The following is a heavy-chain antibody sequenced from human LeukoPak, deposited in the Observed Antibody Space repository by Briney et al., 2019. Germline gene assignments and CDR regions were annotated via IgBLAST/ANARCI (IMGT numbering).Heavy chain of an antibody. CDR2: INGDGSDR. J-gene: IGHJ6*02. CDR3: AIAYGLDV. V-gene: IGHV3-7*03. Sequence: GGSPRLSCAASGFTFTNFWMSWVRQAPGKGLEWVANINGDGSDRYYMDSLKGRFTISRDNAKNSLYLQMNSLRVEDTAIYYCAIAYGLDVWGQGTTVTVSS. CDR1: GFTFTNFW.